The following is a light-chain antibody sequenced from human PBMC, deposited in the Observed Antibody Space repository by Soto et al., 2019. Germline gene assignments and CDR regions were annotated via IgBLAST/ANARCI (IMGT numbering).Light chain of an antibody. CDR3: YSTDSSNSRGV. CDR1: ALPKKN. J-gene: IGLJ2*01. V-gene: IGLV3-10*01. CDR2: GDN. Sequence: SYELTQPPSVSVSPGQTARITCSGDALPKKNAYWYQQRSGQAPVLVIYGDNKRPSGIPERFSVSSSGTAATLTISGAQVEDEADYFCYSTDSSNSRGVFGGGTKLTVL.